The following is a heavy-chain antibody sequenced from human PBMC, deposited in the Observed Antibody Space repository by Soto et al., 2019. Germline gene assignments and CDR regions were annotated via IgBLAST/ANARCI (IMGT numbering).Heavy chain of an antibody. CDR1: GFTLSSYS. V-gene: IGHV3-48*02. CDR3: AREDRWLQLGAFDI. D-gene: IGHD5-12*01. Sequence: EVQLVESGGGLVQPGGSLRLSCAASGFTLSSYSMNWVRQAPGKGLEWVSYISSSRSTIYYADSVKGRFTISRDNAKNSLYLQMNSLRDEDTAVYYCAREDRWLQLGAFDIWGQGTMVTVSS. J-gene: IGHJ3*02. CDR2: ISSSRSTI.